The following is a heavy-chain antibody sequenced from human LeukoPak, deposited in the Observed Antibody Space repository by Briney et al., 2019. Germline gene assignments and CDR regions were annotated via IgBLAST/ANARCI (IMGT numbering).Heavy chain of an antibody. CDR2: IYSGDSDT. CDR3: ARLAGGITIFGVVSSPAEFDP. D-gene: IGHD3-3*01. Sequence: GESLKISCQGSGYNFTSYWVGWVRQMPGKGLEWMGIIYSGDSDTRYSPSFQGQVTISVDKSMSTAYLQWSSLKASDTAMYYCARLAGGITIFGVVSSPAEFDPWGQGTLVTVSS. J-gene: IGHJ5*02. CDR1: GYNFTSYW. V-gene: IGHV5-51*01.